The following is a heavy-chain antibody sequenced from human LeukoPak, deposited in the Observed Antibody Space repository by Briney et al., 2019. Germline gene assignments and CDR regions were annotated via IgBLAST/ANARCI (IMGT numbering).Heavy chain of an antibody. CDR3: ARTPPNWGADY. D-gene: IGHD7-27*01. CDR1: GYTFTSYD. CDR2: MSPNSGNT. J-gene: IGHJ4*02. Sequence: GASVKVSCKASGYTFTSYDINWVRQATGQGLEWMGWMSPNSGNTGYAQKFQGRVTMTRDTFIGTAYLELSSLKSEDTAVYYCARTPPNWGADYWGQGTLVTVSS. V-gene: IGHV1-8*01.